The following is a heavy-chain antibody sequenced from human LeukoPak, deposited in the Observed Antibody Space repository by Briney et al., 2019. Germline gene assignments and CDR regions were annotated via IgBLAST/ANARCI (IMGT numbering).Heavy chain of an antibody. J-gene: IGHJ4*02. Sequence: GGSLRLSCAASGFTVSRNYMSWVRQAPGKGLEWVSVIYSGGSTYYADSVKGRFTISRDNSKNTLYLQMNSLRAEDTAVYYCARVGLTGYYSYYLDYWGQGTLVTVSS. CDR1: GFTVSRNY. V-gene: IGHV3-66*01. CDR3: ARVGLTGYYSYYLDY. D-gene: IGHD3-9*01. CDR2: IYSGGST.